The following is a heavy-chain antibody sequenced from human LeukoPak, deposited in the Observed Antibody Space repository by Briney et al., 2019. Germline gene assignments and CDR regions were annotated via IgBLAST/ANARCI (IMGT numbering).Heavy chain of an antibody. Sequence: HPGGSLRLSCAASGFTFSSYWMSWVRQAPGKGLEWVANIKQDGSEKYYVDSVKGRFTISRDNAKNSLYLQMNSLRVEDTAVYYCVKDGDYVRGSYRIIPSYFDWWGQGTLVTVSS. D-gene: IGHD3-16*02. CDR1: GFTFSSYW. V-gene: IGHV3-7*03. CDR2: IKQDGSEK. J-gene: IGHJ4*02. CDR3: VKDGDYVRGSYRIIPSYFDW.